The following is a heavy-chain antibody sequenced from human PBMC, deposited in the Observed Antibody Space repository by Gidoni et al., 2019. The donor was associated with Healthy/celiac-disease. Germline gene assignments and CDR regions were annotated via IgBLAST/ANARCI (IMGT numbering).Heavy chain of an antibody. D-gene: IGHD4-17*01. CDR1: GGSISSSSYY. CDR3: ARHCTDYGDDFCFDY. J-gene: IGHJ4*02. Sequence: QLQLQESGPGLVKPSETLSLTCTVSGGSISSSSYYWGWIRQPPGKGLEWIGSIYYSGSTYYNPSLKSRVTISVDTSKNQFSLKLSSVTAADTAVYYCARHCTDYGDDFCFDYWGQGTLVTVSS. CDR2: IYYSGST. V-gene: IGHV4-39*01.